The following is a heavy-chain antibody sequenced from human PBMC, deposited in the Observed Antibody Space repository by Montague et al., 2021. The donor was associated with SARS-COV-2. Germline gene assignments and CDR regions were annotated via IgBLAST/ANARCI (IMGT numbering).Heavy chain of an antibody. J-gene: IGHJ5*02. CDR2: IYYSGST. CDR1: GGSISSSSYY. Sequence: SETLSLTCAVSGGSISSSSYYWGWIRQPPGKGLEWIGNIYYSGSTYYNPSLKSRVTISADTSKNQFSLKLRSVTAADTAVYYRARHLGDWSIVVVPSWFDPWGQGTLVTVSS. CDR3: ARHLGDWSIVVVPSWFDP. D-gene: IGHD2-2*01. V-gene: IGHV4-39*01.